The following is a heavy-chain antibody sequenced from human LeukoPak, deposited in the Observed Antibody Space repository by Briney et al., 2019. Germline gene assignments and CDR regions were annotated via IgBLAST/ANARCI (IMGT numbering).Heavy chain of an antibody. CDR1: GFTFDDYA. J-gene: IGHJ4*02. CDR2: ISWNSGSI. V-gene: IGHV3-9*01. Sequence: GRSLRLSCAASGFTFDDYAMHWVRQAPGKGLEWVSGISWNSGSIVYADSVKGRFTISRDNAKNSLYLQMNSLRDEDTALYYCAKAFSSYYDSSGPLDYWGQGTLVTVSS. D-gene: IGHD3-22*01. CDR3: AKAFSSYYDSSGPLDY.